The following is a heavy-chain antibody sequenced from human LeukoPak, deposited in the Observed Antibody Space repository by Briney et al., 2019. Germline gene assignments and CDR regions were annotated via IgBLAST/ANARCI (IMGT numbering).Heavy chain of an antibody. J-gene: IGHJ4*02. CDR1: GGSITTYY. CDR2: IYYSGST. CDR3: ARGYYYDSSGYPPDY. Sequence: PSETLSLTCTVSGGSITTYYWSWMRQPPGKGLEWVGYIYYSGSTYYNPSLKSRVTISVDTSKNQFSLKLSSVTAADTAVYYCARGYYYDSSGYPPDYWGQGTLVTVSS. V-gene: IGHV4-59*08. D-gene: IGHD3-22*01.